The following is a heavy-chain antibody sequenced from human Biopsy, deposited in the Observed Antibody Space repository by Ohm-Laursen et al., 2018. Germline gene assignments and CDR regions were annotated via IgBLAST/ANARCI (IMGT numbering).Heavy chain of an antibody. V-gene: IGHV3-33*08. D-gene: IGHD3-10*01. Sequence: RSLRLSCAASGFIFTDYTMNWVRQAPGKGLEWVAVIWYDGSNKYYADSVKGRFTISRDNSKNTLFLQMNNLRAEDTAVYYCARDRYYGSANYFGYYNMDVWGQGTTVTVSS. J-gene: IGHJ6*02. CDR2: IWYDGSNK. CDR3: ARDRYYGSANYFGYYNMDV. CDR1: GFIFTDYT.